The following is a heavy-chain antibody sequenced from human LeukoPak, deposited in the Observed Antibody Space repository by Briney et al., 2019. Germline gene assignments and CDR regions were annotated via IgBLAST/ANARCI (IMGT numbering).Heavy chain of an antibody. CDR1: GYTFTSYG. J-gene: IGHJ5*02. CDR2: IRAYNGNT. D-gene: IGHD3-10*01. Sequence: GASVKVSCKASGYTFTSYGISWGRQAPGQGLEWLGWIRAYNGNTNYAQKLQGRVTMTTDTSTSTAYMELRSLKSDDTAVYYCASSHYGSGSYFIDWFDPWGQGTLVTVSS. V-gene: IGHV1-18*01. CDR3: ASSHYGSGSYFIDWFDP.